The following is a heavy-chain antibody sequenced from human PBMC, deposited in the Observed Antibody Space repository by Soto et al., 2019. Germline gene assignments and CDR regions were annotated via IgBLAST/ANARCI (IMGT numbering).Heavy chain of an antibody. Sequence: SETLSLTCTVSGGSISSSSYYWGWIRQPPGKGLEWIGSIYYSGSTYYNPSLKGRVTISVDTSKNQFSLKLSSVTAADTAVYYCARLIVDTVYFDYWGQGTLVTVSS. CDR1: GGSISSSSYY. CDR3: ARLIVDTVYFDY. J-gene: IGHJ4*02. CDR2: IYYSGST. V-gene: IGHV4-39*01. D-gene: IGHD5-18*01.